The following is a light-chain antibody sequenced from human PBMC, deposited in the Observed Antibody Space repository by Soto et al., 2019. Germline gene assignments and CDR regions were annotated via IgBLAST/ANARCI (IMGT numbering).Light chain of an antibody. V-gene: IGKV1-5*03. CDR1: QSISTW. J-gene: IGKJ4*01. CDR3: QQYNSYPS. CDR2: KAS. Sequence: DIQMTQSPSTLSASVGDSVTITCRASQSISTWLAWYQQKPGKAPKLLIYKASSLESGVPSRFSGSGSGTEFTLTISRLQPDAFATYYCQQYNSYPSFGGGTKVEIK.